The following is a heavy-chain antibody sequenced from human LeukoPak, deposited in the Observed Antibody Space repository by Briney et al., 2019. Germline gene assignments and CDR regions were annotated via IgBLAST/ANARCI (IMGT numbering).Heavy chain of an antibody. V-gene: IGHV4-34*01. Sequence: SETLSLTCAVYGGSFSGYYWSWIRQPPGKGLEWIGEINHSGSTNYNPSLKSRVTISVDTSKNQFSLKLSSVTAADTAVYYCARRRRDDFWSGYYKARVPNEYNWFDPWGQGTLVTVSS. CDR3: ARRRRDDFWSGYYKARVPNEYNWFDP. D-gene: IGHD3-3*01. CDR1: GGSFSGYY. CDR2: INHSGST. J-gene: IGHJ5*02.